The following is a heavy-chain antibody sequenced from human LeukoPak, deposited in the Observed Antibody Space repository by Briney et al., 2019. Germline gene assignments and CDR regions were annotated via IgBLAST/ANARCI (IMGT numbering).Heavy chain of an antibody. CDR2: IYYSGST. CDR1: GGSISSGDYY. D-gene: IGHD1-26*01. J-gene: IGHJ6*03. V-gene: IGHV4-30-4*08. CDR3: ARRFVGATDYYYMDV. Sequence: SQTLSLTCTVSGGSISSGDYYWSWIRQRPGKGLEWIGYIYYSGSTYYNPSLKSRVTISVDTSKNQFSLKLSSVTAADTAVYYCARRFVGATDYYYMDVWGKGTTVTVSS.